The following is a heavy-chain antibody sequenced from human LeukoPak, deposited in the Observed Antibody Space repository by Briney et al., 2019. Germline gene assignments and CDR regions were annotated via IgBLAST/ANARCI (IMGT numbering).Heavy chain of an antibody. CDR2: INPSGGST. CDR3: ARDQGRSYYDSSGYYQSPPWFDP. V-gene: IGHV1-46*01. D-gene: IGHD3-22*01. Sequence: GGSLRLSCAASGYTFTSYYMHWVRQAPGQGLEWMGIINPSGGSTSYAQKFQGRVTMTRDTSTSTVYMELSSLRSEDTAVYYCARDQGRSYYDSSGYYQSPPWFDPWGQGTLVTVSS. J-gene: IGHJ5*02. CDR1: GYTFTSYY.